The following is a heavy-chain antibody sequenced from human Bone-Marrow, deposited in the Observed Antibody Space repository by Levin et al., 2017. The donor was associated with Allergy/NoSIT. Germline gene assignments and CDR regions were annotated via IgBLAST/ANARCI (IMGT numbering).Heavy chain of an antibody. CDR1: GFTFSSYA. D-gene: IGHD5-12*01. Sequence: LSLTCAASGFTFSSYAMHWVRQAPGKGLEYVSGISSNGGSTYYANSVKGRFSISRDNSKNTLYLQMGSLRAEDMAVYYCASTTHSGYDYGWFDPWGQGTLVTVSS. CDR3: ASTTHSGYDYGWFDP. V-gene: IGHV3-64*01. CDR2: ISSNGGST. J-gene: IGHJ5*02.